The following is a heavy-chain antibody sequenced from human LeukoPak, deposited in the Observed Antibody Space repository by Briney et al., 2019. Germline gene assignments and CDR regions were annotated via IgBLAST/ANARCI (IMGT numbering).Heavy chain of an antibody. V-gene: IGHV4-59*08. D-gene: IGHD2-2*01. CDR1: GASITSYY. CDR2: IYYSGST. Sequence: SETLSLTCTVSGASITSYYWSWIRQPPGKGLEWIGYIYYSGSTNYNPSLKSRVTISVDTSKNQFSLDLSSVTAADTAVYYCARQKCTSTSCLTKNAFDIWGQGTMVTVSS. J-gene: IGHJ3*02. CDR3: ARQKCTSTSCLTKNAFDI.